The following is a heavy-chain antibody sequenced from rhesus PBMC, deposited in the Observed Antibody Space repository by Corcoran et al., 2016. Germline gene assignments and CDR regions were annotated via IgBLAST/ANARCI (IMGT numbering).Heavy chain of an antibody. Sequence: QVQLQESGPGLVKPSETLSPTCAVSGGSISSGYYYWSWIRQPPGKGLEWIGYIYGSGGGTNYNPSLKNRVTISIDTSKNQFSLKLSSVTAADTAVYYCARERVSYGSSYHYWGQGVLVTVSS. CDR1: GGSISSGYYY. D-gene: IGHD4-29*01. CDR3: ARERVSYGSSYHY. V-gene: IGHV4-106*01. J-gene: IGHJ4*01. CDR2: IYGSGGGT.